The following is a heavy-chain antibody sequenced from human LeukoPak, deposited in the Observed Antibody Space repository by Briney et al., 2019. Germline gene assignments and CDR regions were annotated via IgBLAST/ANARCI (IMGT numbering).Heavy chain of an antibody. Sequence: GGSLRLSCSVSGFTFSTYVMHWVRQAPGKGLEYVSAISSNGDNTYYADSLKGRFTISRDNSKNTLYLQMSSLRANDTAVYYCVRGTGYWGQGTLVTVSS. V-gene: IGHV3-64D*06. CDR2: ISSNGDNT. J-gene: IGHJ4*02. CDR1: GFTFSTYV. CDR3: VRGTGY.